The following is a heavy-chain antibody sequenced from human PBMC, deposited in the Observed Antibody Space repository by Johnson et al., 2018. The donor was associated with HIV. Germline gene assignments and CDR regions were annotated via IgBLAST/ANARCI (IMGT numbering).Heavy chain of an antibody. Sequence: VQLVESGGGLVQPGRSLRLSCATSGFTFDDYAMHWVRQAPGKGLEWVSGISWNSGSIGYADSVKGRFTISRDDSKNSLYLQMNSLRAGDTAVYYCARGKGAAAAETFDIWGQGTIVTLSS. CDR3: ARGKGAAAAETFDI. V-gene: IGHV3-9*01. D-gene: IGHD6-13*01. CDR2: ISWNSGSI. J-gene: IGHJ3*02. CDR1: GFTFDDYA.